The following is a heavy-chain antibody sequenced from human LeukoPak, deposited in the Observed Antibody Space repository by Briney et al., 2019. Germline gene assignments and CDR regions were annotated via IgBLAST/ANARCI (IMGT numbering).Heavy chain of an antibody. V-gene: IGHV3-23*01. CDR1: GFTFSSYG. CDR2: ISGSGGST. Sequence: PGGTLRLSCAASGFTFSSYGMSWVRQAPGKGLEWVSAISGSGGSTYYADSVKGRFTISRDNSKNTLYLQMNSLRAEDTAVYYCASHSSGWYYVDYWGQGTLVTVSS. D-gene: IGHD6-19*01. J-gene: IGHJ4*02. CDR3: ASHSSGWYYVDY.